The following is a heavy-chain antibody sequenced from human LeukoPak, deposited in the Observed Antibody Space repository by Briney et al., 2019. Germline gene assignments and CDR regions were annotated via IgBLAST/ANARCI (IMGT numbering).Heavy chain of an antibody. Sequence: GGSLRLSCAASGFTFSSYAMHWVRQAPGKGLEWVAVISYDGSNKYYADSVKGRFNISRDNSMNTLYLQMNSLRAEGTAVYYCARDLSGTGEFDYWGQGTLVTVSS. V-gene: IGHV3-30*04. J-gene: IGHJ4*02. CDR1: GFTFSSYA. D-gene: IGHD7-27*01. CDR3: ARDLSGTGEFDY. CDR2: ISYDGSNK.